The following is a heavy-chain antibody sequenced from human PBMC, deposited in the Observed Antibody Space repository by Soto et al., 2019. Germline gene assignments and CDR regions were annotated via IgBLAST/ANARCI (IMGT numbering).Heavy chain of an antibody. J-gene: IGHJ4*02. CDR1: GFTFSSYW. D-gene: IGHD3-10*01. Sequence: GGSLRLSCAASGFTFSSYWMSWVRQAPGKGLEWVANIKQDGSEKYYVDSVKGRFTISRDNAKNSLYLQMNSLRAEDTAVYYCASLLFRDYFDYWGQGTLVTVSS. V-gene: IGHV3-7*01. CDR3: ASLLFRDYFDY. CDR2: IKQDGSEK.